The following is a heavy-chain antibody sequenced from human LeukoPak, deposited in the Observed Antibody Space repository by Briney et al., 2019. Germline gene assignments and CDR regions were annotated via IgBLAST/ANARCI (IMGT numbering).Heavy chain of an antibody. CDR3: AKDDSLDILTGAGFDY. J-gene: IGHJ4*02. CDR1: GFTFSSYG. Sequence: PGGSLRLSCSTSGFTFSSYGMHWVRQAPGKGLEWVAFIRYDGSTKYYADSVKGRFTISRDNSKNTLYLQMNSLRAEDTAVYYCAKDDSLDILTGAGFDYWGQGTLVTVSS. CDR2: IRYDGSTK. D-gene: IGHD3-9*01. V-gene: IGHV3-30*02.